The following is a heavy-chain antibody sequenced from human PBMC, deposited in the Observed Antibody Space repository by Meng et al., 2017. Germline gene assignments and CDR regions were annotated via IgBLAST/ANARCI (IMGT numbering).Heavy chain of an antibody. V-gene: IGHV4-4*02. CDR3: ARGRYSSGWDRFDY. CDR1: GGSISRRNW. D-gene: IGHD6-19*01. Sequence: QVQLGRSGTRLVKPSQTLSLTCAVSGGSISRRNWWSWVRQPPGKGLEWIGEIYHSGSTNYNPSLKSRVTISVDKSKNQFSLKLSSVTAADTAVYYCARGRYSSGWDRFDYWGQGTLVTVSS. CDR2: IYHSGST. J-gene: IGHJ4*02.